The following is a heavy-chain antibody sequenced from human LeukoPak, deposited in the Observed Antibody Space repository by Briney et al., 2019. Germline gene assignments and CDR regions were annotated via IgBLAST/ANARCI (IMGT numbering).Heavy chain of an antibody. Sequence: PSETLSLTCTVSGGSISSYYWSWIRQPPGKGLEWIGEIYHSGSTNYNPSLKSRVTISVDKSKNQFSLKLSSVTAADTAVYYCARDPNYDILTGYLDYWGQGTLVTVSS. CDR3: ARDPNYDILTGYLDY. V-gene: IGHV4-59*12. CDR2: IYHSGST. CDR1: GGSISSYY. D-gene: IGHD3-9*01. J-gene: IGHJ4*02.